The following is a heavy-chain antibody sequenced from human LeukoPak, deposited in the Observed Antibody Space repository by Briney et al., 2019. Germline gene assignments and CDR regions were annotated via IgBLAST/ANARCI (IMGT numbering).Heavy chain of an antibody. D-gene: IGHD2-2*01. CDR2: ISAYNGNT. CDR3: AREEYQLLPVNWFDP. V-gene: IGHV1-18*01. J-gene: IGHJ5*02. CDR1: GYTFTSYG. Sequence: ASVKVSCKASGYTFTSYGISWVRQAPGQGLEWMGWISAYNGNTNYAQKLQGRVTMTTDTSTSTAYMELRSLRSDDAAVYYCAREEYQLLPVNWFDPWGQGTLVTVSS.